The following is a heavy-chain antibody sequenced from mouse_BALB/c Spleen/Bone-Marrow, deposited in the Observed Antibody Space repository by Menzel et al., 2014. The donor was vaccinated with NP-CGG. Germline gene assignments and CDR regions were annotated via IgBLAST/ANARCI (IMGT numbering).Heavy chain of an antibody. V-gene: IGHV5-6*01. CDR1: GFTFSNYG. CDR3: TRRGSTMITTSYPMDY. Sequence: VQLKQFGGDLVKPGGSLKLSCAASGFTFSNYGMSWVRQTPDKRLEWVATINSGGSYTYYPDSVKGRFTISRDNAKNTLYLQMNSLKSENTAIYYCTRRGSTMITTSYPMDYWGQGTSVTVSS. D-gene: IGHD2-4*01. J-gene: IGHJ4*01. CDR2: INSGGSYT.